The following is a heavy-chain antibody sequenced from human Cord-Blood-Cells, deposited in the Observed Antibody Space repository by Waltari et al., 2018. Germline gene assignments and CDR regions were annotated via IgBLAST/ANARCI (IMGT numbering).Heavy chain of an antibody. CDR2: SNHIGST. J-gene: IGHJ4*02. D-gene: IGHD6-6*01. V-gene: IGHV4-34*01. CDR3: ARLGIAARRGNFDY. CDR1: GGSFSGYY. Sequence: QVQLQQWGAGLLKPSETLSLTCAVYGGSFSGYYWSWIRQPPGKGLEWSGESNHIGSTNYNPSLKSRVTISVDTSKNQFALKLSSVTAADTAVYYCARLGIAARRGNFDYWGQGTLVTVSS.